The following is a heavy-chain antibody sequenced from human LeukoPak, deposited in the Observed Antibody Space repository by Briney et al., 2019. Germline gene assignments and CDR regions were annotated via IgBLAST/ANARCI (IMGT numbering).Heavy chain of an antibody. CDR2: MNPNSGNT. V-gene: IGHV1-8*01. J-gene: IGHJ6*02. CDR1: GYTFTSYD. CDR3: ASSLPPHSMYYYYGMDV. Sequence: ASVKVSCKASGYTFTSYDINWMRQATGQGLEWMGWMNPNSGNTGYAQKFQGRVTMTRNTSISTAYMELSSLRSEDTAVYYCASSLPPHSMYYYYGMDVWGQGTTVTVSS.